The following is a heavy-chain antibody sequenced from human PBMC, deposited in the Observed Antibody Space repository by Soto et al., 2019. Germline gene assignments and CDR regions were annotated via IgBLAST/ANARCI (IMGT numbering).Heavy chain of an antibody. CDR3: ASPIGYNQYFDL. CDR1: GYRFHKNS. CDR2: IYPGDSDT. V-gene: IGHV5-51*01. Sequence: ELLNFCGSGSGYRFHKNSMGYGRQMPGKGLEWMGIIYPGDSDTRYSPSFQGQVTISADRSISTAYLQWSSLKDSDTAMYYCASPIGYNQYFDLWGRGTLVTGSS. D-gene: IGHD6-25*01. J-gene: IGHJ2*01.